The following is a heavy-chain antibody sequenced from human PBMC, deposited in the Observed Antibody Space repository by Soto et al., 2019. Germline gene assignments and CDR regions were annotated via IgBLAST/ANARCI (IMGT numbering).Heavy chain of an antibody. D-gene: IGHD3-10*01. V-gene: IGHV4-31*03. Sequence: QVQLQESGPGLVKPSETLSLSCNVSGGSISSDDFFWSWVRQHPARGLEWIGYIYHSGTTYYNPSLQRRTTISGATYKNQFSLKWRSVTAAETAVYFCARDEEHGSGLSGGIDVWGQGTAVTVS. CDR2: IYHSGTT. CDR1: GGSISSDDFF. J-gene: IGHJ6*02. CDR3: ARDEEHGSGLSGGIDV.